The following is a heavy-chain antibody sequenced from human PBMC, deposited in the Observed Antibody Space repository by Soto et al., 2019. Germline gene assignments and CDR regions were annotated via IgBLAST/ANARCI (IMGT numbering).Heavy chain of an antibody. CDR1: GFTFSSYG. Sequence: QVQLVESGGGVVQPGRSLRLSCAASGFTFSSYGMHWVRQAPGKGLEWVAVISYDGSNKYYADSVKGRFTISRDNSKNTLYLRMNSLRAEDTAVYYGAKDRVGDYANDAFDIWGQGKMVTVAS. V-gene: IGHV3-30*18. J-gene: IGHJ3*02. D-gene: IGHD4-17*01. CDR3: AKDRVGDYANDAFDI. CDR2: ISYDGSNK.